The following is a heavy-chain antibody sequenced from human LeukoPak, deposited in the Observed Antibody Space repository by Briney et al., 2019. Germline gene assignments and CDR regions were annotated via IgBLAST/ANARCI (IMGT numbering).Heavy chain of an antibody. Sequence: SQTLSLTCTVSGGSISSDGYFWSWIRQHPGKGLEWIGYIYYSGSTYYNPSLKSRVAISLDTSKNHFSLKLDSVTAADTAVYYCARAPGIAAAGTHFDFWGQGTLVTVSS. CDR1: GGSISSDGYF. CDR2: IYYSGST. J-gene: IGHJ4*02. D-gene: IGHD6-13*01. V-gene: IGHV4-31*03. CDR3: ARAPGIAAAGTHFDF.